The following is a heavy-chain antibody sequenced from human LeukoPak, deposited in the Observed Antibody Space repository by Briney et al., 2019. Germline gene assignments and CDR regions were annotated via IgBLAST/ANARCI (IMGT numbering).Heavy chain of an antibody. J-gene: IGHJ6*03. Sequence: SETLSLTCAISGGSFGGYYWSYIRQPPGKGLEWIGEINHSGNTNYNPSLKSRVTISLDTSKNQFSLKLSSVTAADTAVYYCASGIGAAADYFYYYMDVWGKGTTVTVSS. CDR3: ASGIGAAADYFYYYMDV. CDR2: INHSGNT. CDR1: GGSFGGYY. D-gene: IGHD6-13*01. V-gene: IGHV4-34*01.